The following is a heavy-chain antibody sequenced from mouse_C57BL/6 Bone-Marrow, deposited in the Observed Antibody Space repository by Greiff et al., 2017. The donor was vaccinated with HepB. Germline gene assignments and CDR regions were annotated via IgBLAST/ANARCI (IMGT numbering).Heavy chain of an antibody. Sequence: VHVKQSGPELVKPGASVKISCKASGYSFTDYNMNWVKQSPGKSLEWIGVINPNYGTTSYNQKFKGKATLTVDKSSSTAYMQLNSLTSEDSAVYYCARRDYGSRYWYFDVWGKGTTVTVSS. CDR1: GYSFTDYN. D-gene: IGHD1-1*01. V-gene: IGHV1-39*01. J-gene: IGHJ1*03. CDR3: ARRDYGSRYWYFDV. CDR2: INPNYGTT.